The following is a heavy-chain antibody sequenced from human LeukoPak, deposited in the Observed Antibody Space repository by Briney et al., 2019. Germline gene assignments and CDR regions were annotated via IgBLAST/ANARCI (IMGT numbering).Heavy chain of an antibody. V-gene: IGHV4-34*01. CDR3: ARVSQWLPRGGDY. J-gene: IGHJ4*02. D-gene: IGHD6-19*01. CDR1: GGSFSGYY. Sequence: PSETLSLTCAVYGGSFSGYYWSWIRQPPGKGLEWIGEINHSGSTNYNPSLKSRVTIPVDTSKNQFSLKLSSVTAADTAVCYCARVSQWLPRGGDYWGQGTLVTVSS. CDR2: INHSGST.